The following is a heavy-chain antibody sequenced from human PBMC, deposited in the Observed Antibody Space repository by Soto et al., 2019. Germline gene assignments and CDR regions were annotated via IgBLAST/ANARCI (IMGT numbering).Heavy chain of an antibody. CDR2: IYYSGNT. CDR3: ARSATTNYYDFWSGLGTGNYYYYYMDV. D-gene: IGHD3-3*01. CDR1: GGSISNYY. V-gene: IGHV4-59*01. J-gene: IGHJ6*03. Sequence: SETLSLTCTVSGGSISNYYWTWMRQPPGKGLEWIGDIYYSGNTNYNPSLKSRVTISVDTSKNQFSLKLSSVTAADTAVYYCARSATTNYYDFWSGLGTGNYYYYYMDVWGKGTTVIVSS.